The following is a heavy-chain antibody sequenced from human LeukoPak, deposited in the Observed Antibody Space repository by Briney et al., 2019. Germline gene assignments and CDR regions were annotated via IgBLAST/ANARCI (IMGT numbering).Heavy chain of an antibody. CDR3: ARGSLTAPYCSGGSCYSFDP. J-gene: IGHJ5*02. CDR2: INHSGST. D-gene: IGHD2-15*01. CDR1: GGSFSGYY. V-gene: IGHV4-34*01. Sequence: PSETLSLTCAVYGGSFSGYYWSWIRQPSGKGLEWIGEINHSGSTNYNPCLKSRVTISVDTSKNQFSLKLSSVTAADTAVYYCARGSLTAPYCSGGSCYSFDPWGQGTLVTVSS.